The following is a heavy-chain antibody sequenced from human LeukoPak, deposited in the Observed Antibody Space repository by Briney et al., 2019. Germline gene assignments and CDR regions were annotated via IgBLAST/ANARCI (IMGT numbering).Heavy chain of an antibody. CDR1: GYTFTGYY. Sequence: GASVKVSCKASGYTFTGYYMHWVRQAPGQGLEWMGWINPNSGGTNYAQKFQGCVTMTRDTSISTAYMELSRLRSDDTAVYYCAREPIAVAGIPYYYYYGMDVWGQGTTVTVSS. J-gene: IGHJ6*02. CDR2: INPNSGGT. CDR3: AREPIAVAGIPYYYYYGMDV. D-gene: IGHD6-19*01. V-gene: IGHV1-2*04.